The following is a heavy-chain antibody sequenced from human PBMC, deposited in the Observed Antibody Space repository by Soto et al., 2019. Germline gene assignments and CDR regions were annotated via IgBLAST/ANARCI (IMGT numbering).Heavy chain of an antibody. CDR2: ITNDGSDK. CDR1: GFTFRTYG. CDR3: AKYVYDTGWHLPCDP. D-gene: IGHD6-19*01. V-gene: IGHV3-30*18. J-gene: IGHJ5*02. Sequence: QVQLVESGGGVVQPGRSLRLSCAASGFTFRTYGMHWVRQAPGKGLEWVAVITNDGSDKYYADSVKGRFAISRDNSLNTLFLQMNSLRDEDTAVYYCAKYVYDTGWHLPCDPWGQGTLVTVSS.